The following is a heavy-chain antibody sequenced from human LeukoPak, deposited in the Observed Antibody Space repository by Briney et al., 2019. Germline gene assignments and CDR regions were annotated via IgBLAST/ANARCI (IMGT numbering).Heavy chain of an antibody. V-gene: IGHV3-33*06. CDR1: GFSFSSYG. CDR2: IWYDGIIK. J-gene: IGHJ4*02. CDR3: AKSRGYYYEKSGPADY. D-gene: IGHD3-22*01. Sequence: PGGSLRLSCAASGFSFSSYGMHWVRQAPGKGLEWVAVIWYDGIIKYYGDSVKGRFTISRDNSKNTLYLQMNSLSAEDTAVYYCAKSRGYYYEKSGPADYWGQGTLVTVSS.